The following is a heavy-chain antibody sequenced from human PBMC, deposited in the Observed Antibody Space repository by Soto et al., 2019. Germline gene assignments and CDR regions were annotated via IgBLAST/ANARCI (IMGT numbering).Heavy chain of an antibody. CDR1: GFTFSSYG. V-gene: IGHV3-30*18. Sequence: QVQLVESGGGVVQPGRSLRLSCAASGFTFSSYGMHWVRQAPGKGLEWVAVISYDGSNKYYADSVKGRFTISRDNSKNTLYLQMNSLRAEDTAVYYSAKGGVILGFGDAFDIWGQGTMVTVSS. CDR3: AKGGVILGFGDAFDI. CDR2: ISYDGSNK. J-gene: IGHJ3*02. D-gene: IGHD3-10*01.